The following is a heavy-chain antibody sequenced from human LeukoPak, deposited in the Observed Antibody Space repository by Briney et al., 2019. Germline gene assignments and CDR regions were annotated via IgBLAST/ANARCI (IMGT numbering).Heavy chain of an antibody. CDR2: IYYSGST. V-gene: IGHV4-39*07. CDR3: ARDLGDGYNFDY. Sequence: PSETLSLTCTVSGGSISSSSYYWGWIRQPPGKGLEWIGSIYYSGSTYYNPSLKSRVTISVDTSKNQFSLKLSSVTAADTAVYYCARDLGDGYNFDYWGQGTLVTVSS. J-gene: IGHJ4*02. D-gene: IGHD5-24*01. CDR1: GGSISSSSYY.